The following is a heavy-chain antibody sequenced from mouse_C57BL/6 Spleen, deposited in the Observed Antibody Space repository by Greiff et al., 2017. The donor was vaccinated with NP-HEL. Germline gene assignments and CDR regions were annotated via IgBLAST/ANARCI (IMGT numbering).Heavy chain of an antibody. CDR2: ISDGGSYT. CDR1: GFTFSSYA. Sequence: EVQGVESGGGLVKPGGSLKLSCAASGFTFSSYAMSWVRQTPEKRLEWVATISDGGSYTYYPDNVKGRFTISRDNAKNNLYLQMSHLKSEDTAMYYCAREGLYSNYVGYWGQGTLVTVSA. D-gene: IGHD2-5*01. V-gene: IGHV5-4*01. J-gene: IGHJ3*01. CDR3: AREGLYSNYVGY.